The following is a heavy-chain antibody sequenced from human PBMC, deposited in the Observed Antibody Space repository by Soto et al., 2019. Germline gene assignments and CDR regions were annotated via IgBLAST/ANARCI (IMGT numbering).Heavy chain of an antibody. V-gene: IGHV3-64*01. CDR1: GFTFSSYD. CDR2: ISSNGGTT. CDR3: VRRVSGNYDY. D-gene: IGHD1-7*01. J-gene: IGHJ4*02. Sequence: EVQLAESGGGMVQPGGSLRLSCVASGFTFSSYDMHWVRQAPGKGLEYVSSISSNGGTTYYGNSVKGRFTISRDNSKNTLDLQMGSLRAEDMAVYYCVRRVSGNYDYWGQGTLGTVSS.